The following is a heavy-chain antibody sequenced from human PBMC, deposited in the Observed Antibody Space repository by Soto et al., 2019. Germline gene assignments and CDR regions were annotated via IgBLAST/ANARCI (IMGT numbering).Heavy chain of an antibody. J-gene: IGHJ6*02. CDR3: AREGASGFGMDV. CDR2: IYTSGTT. V-gene: IGHV4-4*07. D-gene: IGHD1-26*01. CDR1: GGAIRSYY. Sequence: TSTVSGGAIRSYYLSWIRQPAGKPLEWIGRIYTSGTTNYHPSLKSRVTMLLDTSKNQFSLKLTSVTAADTAIYYCAREGASGFGMDVWGQGPTVT.